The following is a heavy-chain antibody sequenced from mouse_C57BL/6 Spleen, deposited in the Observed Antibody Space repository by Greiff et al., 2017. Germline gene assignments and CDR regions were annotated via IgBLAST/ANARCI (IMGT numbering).Heavy chain of an antibody. D-gene: IGHD1-1*01. CDR1: GFTFSSYA. CDR2: ISDGGSYT. CDR3: ARDRDYCGSNGAWFAY. Sequence: DVKLVESGGGLVKPGGSLKLSCAASGFTFSSYAMSWVRQTPEKRLEWVATISDGGSYTYYPDNVKGRFTISRDNAKNNLYLQMSQLKSEDTAMYYWARDRDYCGSNGAWFAYWGQGTLVTVSA. J-gene: IGHJ3*01. V-gene: IGHV5-4*03.